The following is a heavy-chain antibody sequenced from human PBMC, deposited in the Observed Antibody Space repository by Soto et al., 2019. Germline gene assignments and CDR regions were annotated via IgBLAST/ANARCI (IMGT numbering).Heavy chain of an antibody. CDR1: GYTFTSYG. D-gene: IGHD6-19*01. CDR2: ISAYNGNT. J-gene: IGHJ4*02. Sequence: QVQLVQSGAEVKKPGASVKVSCKASGYTFTSYGISWVRQAPGQGLEWMGWISAYNGNTNYAQKLQGRVTMTTDTSTSTAYMELRGLRSDDTAVYYCARDHRQWLDATGLDYWGQGTLVTVSS. V-gene: IGHV1-18*01. CDR3: ARDHRQWLDATGLDY.